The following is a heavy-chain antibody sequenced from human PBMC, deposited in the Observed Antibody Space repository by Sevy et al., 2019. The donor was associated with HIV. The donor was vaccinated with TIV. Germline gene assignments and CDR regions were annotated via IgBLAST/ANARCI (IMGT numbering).Heavy chain of an antibody. V-gene: IGHV3-21*01. Sequence: GGSLRLSCATSGFTFTSYTMNWVRQAPGKGLEWVSSISYSAEYIYYADSVKGRFTISRDNAKNSLYLQMNSLRAEDTAVDYCARDLSSLTIFGVVIMDYYYYGMDVWGQGTTVTVSS. J-gene: IGHJ6*02. CDR2: ISYSAEYI. CDR1: GFTFTSYT. D-gene: IGHD3-3*01. CDR3: ARDLSSLTIFGVVIMDYYYYGMDV.